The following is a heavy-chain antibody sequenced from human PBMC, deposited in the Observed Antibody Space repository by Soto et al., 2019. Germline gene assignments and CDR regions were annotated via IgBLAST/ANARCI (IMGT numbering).Heavy chain of an antibody. CDR3: ARDESATDAFDI. J-gene: IGHJ3*02. Sequence: QVQLQESGPGLVKPSQTLSLTCTVSGGSISSGGYYWNWIRQNPGKGLEWIGYIYYSGTTNYNPSLKSRLTISVDTSKNQFSLKLNSMTAADTAVYYCARDESATDAFDIWGQGTMVTVSS. D-gene: IGHD5-12*01. V-gene: IGHV4-31*03. CDR2: IYYSGTT. CDR1: GGSISSGGYY.